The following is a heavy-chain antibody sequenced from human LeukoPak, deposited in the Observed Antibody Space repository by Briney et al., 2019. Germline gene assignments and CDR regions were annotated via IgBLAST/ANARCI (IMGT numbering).Heavy chain of an antibody. J-gene: IGHJ4*02. V-gene: IGHV4-31*03. D-gene: IGHD5-24*01. Sequence: SETLSLTCTVSGGSISSSSYYWGWIRQPPGKGLEWIGYIYYSGSTYYNPSLKSRVTISVDTSKNQFSLKLSSVTAADTAVYYCARDSEMATINWGQGTLVTVSS. CDR3: ARDSEMATIN. CDR2: IYYSGST. CDR1: GGSISSSSYY.